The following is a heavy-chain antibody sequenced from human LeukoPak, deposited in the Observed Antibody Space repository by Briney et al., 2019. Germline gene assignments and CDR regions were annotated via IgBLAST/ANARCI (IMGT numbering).Heavy chain of an antibody. CDR2: IRSKAYRGTT. D-gene: IGHD1-1*01. CDR1: GFTFGDHA. CDR3: ARGPIQLWIHNAMDV. J-gene: IGHJ6*02. V-gene: IGHV3-49*04. Sequence: GGSLRLSCTGSGFTFGDHAMSWVRQAPGKGLEWVGFIRSKAYRGTTEYAASVKGRFTISRDDFASIAYLQMNSLKTEDTAVYYCARGPIQLWIHNAMDVWGQGTTVTVSS.